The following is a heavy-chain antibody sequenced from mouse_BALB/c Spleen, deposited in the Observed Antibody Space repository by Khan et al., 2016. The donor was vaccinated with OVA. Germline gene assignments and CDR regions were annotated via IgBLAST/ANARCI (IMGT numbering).Heavy chain of an antibody. J-gene: IGHJ3*01. D-gene: IGHD3-2*02. CDR1: GYAFSNYL. Sequence: QVQLKQSGAELVRPGTSVKVSCKASGYAFSNYLIEWLKQRPGQGLEWIGVINPGSGGTKYNEKFKDKAILTADTSSSTAYMQLSSLTSDDSAVYFCSRSGYGFGAYWGPGTLVTVSA. CDR3: SRSGYGFGAY. V-gene: IGHV1-54*01. CDR2: INPGSGGT.